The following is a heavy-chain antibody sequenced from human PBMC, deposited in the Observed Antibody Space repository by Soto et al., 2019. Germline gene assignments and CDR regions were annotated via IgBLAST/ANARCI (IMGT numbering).Heavy chain of an antibody. D-gene: IGHD1-26*01. J-gene: IGHJ4*02. Sequence: EVQLLESGGDLVQPGGSLRLSCAASGITFSGYAMSWVRQAPGKGLEWVSSITGSGATTYYADSVKGRFTISRDNSKNTFYLQMNSLRAEDTAIYYCAKVREATRGYFDYWGQGTLVTVSS. CDR3: AKVREATRGYFDY. CDR1: GITFSGYA. V-gene: IGHV3-23*01. CDR2: ITGSGATT.